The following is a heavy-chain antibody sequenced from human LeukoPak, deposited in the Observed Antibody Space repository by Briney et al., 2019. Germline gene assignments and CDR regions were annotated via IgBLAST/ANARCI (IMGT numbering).Heavy chain of an antibody. V-gene: IGHV3-33*01. CDR2: IWYDGSNK. J-gene: IGHJ4*02. Sequence: PGRSLRLSCAASGFTFSSFGMHWVRQAPGKGLEWVAVIWYDGSNKYYADSVKGRFTISRDNSKNTLYLQMNSLRAEDTAVYYCATGYSSGGFKAGTFDYWGQGTLVTVSS. D-gene: IGHD6-19*01. CDR1: GFTFSSFG. CDR3: ATGYSSGGFKAGTFDY.